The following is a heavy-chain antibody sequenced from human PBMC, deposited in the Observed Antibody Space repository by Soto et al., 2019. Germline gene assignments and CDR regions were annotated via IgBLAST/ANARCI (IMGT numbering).Heavy chain of an antibody. V-gene: IGHV3-53*02. D-gene: IGHD6-13*01. Sequence: EVQLVETGGGLIQPGGSLRLSCAASGFTVSSNYMSWVRQAPGKGLEWVSVIYSGGSTYYADSVKGRFTISRDNSKNTMYLHMNILRAEDTAVYYCATVAYSSSLRDYWGQGTLVTVSS. CDR2: IYSGGST. CDR3: ATVAYSSSLRDY. CDR1: GFTVSSNY. J-gene: IGHJ4*02.